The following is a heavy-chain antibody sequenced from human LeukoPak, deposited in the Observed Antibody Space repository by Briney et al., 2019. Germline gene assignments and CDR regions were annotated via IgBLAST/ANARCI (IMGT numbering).Heavy chain of an antibody. CDR2: ISWKSGSI. V-gene: IGHV3-9*01. CDR3: AKDRRVTTSQGIRAFDI. CDR1: GFTFDDYA. J-gene: IGHJ3*02. D-gene: IGHD4-17*01. Sequence: GGSLRLSCAASGFTFDDYAMHWVRQGPGKGLEWVSGISWKSGSIGYADSVKGRFTISRDNGKKSLYLQMNSLRAEDTALYYCAKDRRVTTSQGIRAFDIWGQGTMVTVSS.